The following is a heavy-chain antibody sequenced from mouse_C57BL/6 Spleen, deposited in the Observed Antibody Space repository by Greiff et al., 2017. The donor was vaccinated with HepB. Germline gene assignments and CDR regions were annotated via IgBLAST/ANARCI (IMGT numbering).Heavy chain of an antibody. Sequence: VQLLESGAELVKPGASVKVSCTASGYTFTSYWMQWVKQRPGQGLEWIGRIHPSDSDTNYNQKFKGKATLTVDKSSSTAYMQLSSLTSEDSAVYYCAMGDGISYAMDYWGQGTSVTVSS. V-gene: IGHV1-74*01. CDR3: AMGDGISYAMDY. J-gene: IGHJ4*01. CDR2: IHPSDSDT. CDR1: GYTFTSYW. D-gene: IGHD1-3*01.